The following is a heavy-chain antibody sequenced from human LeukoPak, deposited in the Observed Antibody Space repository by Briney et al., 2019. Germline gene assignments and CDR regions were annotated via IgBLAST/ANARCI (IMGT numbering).Heavy chain of an antibody. CDR1: GGSISSSSYY. CDR3: ARPSATLYSGGSLDY. D-gene: IGHD4-11*01. J-gene: IGHJ4*02. CDR2: IYYSGST. Sequence: SETLSLTCTVSGGSISSSSYYWGWIRQPPGKGLEWIGSIYYSGSTYYNPSLKSRVTISVDTSKNQFSLKLSSVTAADTAVYYCARPSATLYSGGSLDYWGQGTLVTVSS. V-gene: IGHV4-39*01.